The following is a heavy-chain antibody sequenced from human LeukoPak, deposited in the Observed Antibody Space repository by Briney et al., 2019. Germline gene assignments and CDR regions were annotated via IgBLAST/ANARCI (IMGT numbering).Heavy chain of an antibody. CDR2: ISYDGSNK. J-gene: IGHJ4*02. V-gene: IGHV3-30*18. CDR3: AKDKGTSSSGWYY. D-gene: IGHD6-19*01. Sequence: SCKASGFTFSSYGMHWVRQAPGKGLEWVAVISYDGSNKYYADSVKGRFTISRDNSKNTLYLQMNSLRAEDTAVYYCAKDKGTSSSGWYYWGQGTLVTVSS. CDR1: GFTFSSYG.